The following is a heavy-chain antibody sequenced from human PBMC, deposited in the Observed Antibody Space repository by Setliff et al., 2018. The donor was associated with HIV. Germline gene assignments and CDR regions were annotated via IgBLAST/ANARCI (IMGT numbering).Heavy chain of an antibody. J-gene: IGHJ4*02. CDR2: INHSGST. D-gene: IGHD2-15*01. V-gene: IGHV4-34*01. CDR1: GGSLNDYY. Sequence: SETLSLTCAVYGGSLNDYYWSWIRLPPGKGLEWIGEINHSGSTNYNPSLKSRVTISVDTSKNQFSLKLTSVTAADTAVYYCAATYCRGGGRDCPQMYDYWGQGSLVTVSS. CDR3: AATYCRGGGRDCPQMYDY.